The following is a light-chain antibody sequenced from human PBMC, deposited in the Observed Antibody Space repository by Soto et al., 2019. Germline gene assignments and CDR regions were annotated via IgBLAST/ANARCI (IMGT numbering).Light chain of an antibody. J-gene: IGLJ2*01. CDR3: SSYTSSSTAI. V-gene: IGLV2-14*01. Sequence: QSALTQPASVSGSPGQSITISCTGTSSDIGGYNYISWYQQLPGKAPKFIIYDVKNRPSGVSNRFSGSRSGNTASLTISRLQAEDEADYYCSSYTSSSTAIFGGGTKLTVL. CDR1: SSDIGGYNY. CDR2: DVK.